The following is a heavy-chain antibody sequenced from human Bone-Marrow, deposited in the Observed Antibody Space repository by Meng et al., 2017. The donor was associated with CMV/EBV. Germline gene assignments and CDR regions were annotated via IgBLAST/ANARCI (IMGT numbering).Heavy chain of an antibody. CDR1: GYTFTSYY. CDR2: INPSGGST. CDR3: ARGDGEYYDFWSGYYRRAEYFPH. V-gene: IGHV1-46*01. D-gene: IGHD3-3*01. J-gene: IGHJ1*01. Sequence: ASVKVSCKASGYTFTSYYMHWVRQAPGQGLEWMGIINPSGGSTSYAQKFQGRVTMTRDTSTSTVYMELSSLRSEDMAVYYCARGDGEYYDFWSGYYRRAEYFPHWGQGTRVTGSS.